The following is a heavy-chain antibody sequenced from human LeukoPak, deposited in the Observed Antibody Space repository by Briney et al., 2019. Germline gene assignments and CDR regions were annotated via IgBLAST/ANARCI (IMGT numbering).Heavy chain of an antibody. CDR3: ARDGYCSSTSCSGVPKI. Sequence: ASVKVSCKASGYTFTGYYMHWVRQAPGQGLEWMGWINPNSGGTNYAQKFQGRVTVTRDTSISTAYMELSRLRYDDTAVYYCARDGYCSSTSCSGVPKIWGQGTLVTVSS. CDR1: GYTFTGYY. CDR2: INPNSGGT. J-gene: IGHJ4*02. V-gene: IGHV1-2*02. D-gene: IGHD2-2*03.